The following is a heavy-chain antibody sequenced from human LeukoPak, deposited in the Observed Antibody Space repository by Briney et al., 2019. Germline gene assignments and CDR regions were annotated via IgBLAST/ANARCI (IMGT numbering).Heavy chain of an antibody. CDR1: GFTFSNYE. CDR3: ARDLVQLWSKDF. J-gene: IGHJ4*02. Sequence: GGSLRLSCAASGFTFSNYEFNWVRQAPGKGLEWVSYISSSGRNIYYADSVRGRFTISRDNAKNSLYLQMNSLRAEDTAVYYCARDLVQLWSKDFWGQGTLVTVSS. CDR2: ISSSGRNI. V-gene: IGHV3-48*03. D-gene: IGHD5-18*01.